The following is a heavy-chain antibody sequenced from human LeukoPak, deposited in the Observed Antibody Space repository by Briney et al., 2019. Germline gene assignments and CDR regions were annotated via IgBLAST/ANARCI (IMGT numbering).Heavy chain of an antibody. CDR2: IYYSGST. J-gene: IGHJ6*03. D-gene: IGHD2-15*01. V-gene: IGHV4-59*12. CDR3: AREARYCSGGNCYDKHFYYYYYMDV. CDR1: GGSISSYY. Sequence: PSETLSLTCTVSGGSISSYYWSWIRQPPGKGLEWIGYIYYSGSTYYNPSLKSRVTISVDTSKNQFSLKLNSVTAADTAVYYCAREARYCSGGNCYDKHFYYYYYMDVWGKGTTVTVSS.